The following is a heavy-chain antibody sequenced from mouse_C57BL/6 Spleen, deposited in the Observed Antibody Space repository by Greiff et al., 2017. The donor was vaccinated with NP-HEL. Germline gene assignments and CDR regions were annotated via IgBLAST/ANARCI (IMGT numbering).Heavy chain of an antibody. CDR1: GYTFTSYG. CDR2: IYPRSGNT. Sequence: VQLKESGAELARPGASVKLSCKASGYTFTSYGISWVKQRTGQGLEWIGEIYPRSGNTYYNKKFKGKATLTADKSSSTAYMELRSLTSEDSAVYFCARWGYDYDGGGSMDYWGQGTSVTVSS. D-gene: IGHD2-4*01. V-gene: IGHV1-81*01. J-gene: IGHJ4*01. CDR3: ARWGYDYDGGGSMDY.